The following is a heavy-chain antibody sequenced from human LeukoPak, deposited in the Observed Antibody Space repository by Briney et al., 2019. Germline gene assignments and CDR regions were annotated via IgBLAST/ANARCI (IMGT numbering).Heavy chain of an antibody. J-gene: IGHJ3*02. Sequence: PGGSLRLSCAASGFTFSSYSMNWVLQAPGKGLEWVSSISSSSSYIYYADSVKGRFTISRDNAKNSLYLQMNSLRAEDTAVYYCAREKAALSAFDIWGQGTMVTVSS. CDR2: ISSSSSYI. CDR1: GFTFSSYS. CDR3: AREKAALSAFDI. D-gene: IGHD2-15*01. V-gene: IGHV3-21*01.